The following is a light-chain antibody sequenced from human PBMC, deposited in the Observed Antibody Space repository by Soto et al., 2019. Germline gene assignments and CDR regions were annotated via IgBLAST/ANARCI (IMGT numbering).Light chain of an antibody. J-gene: IGKJ3*01. CDR2: GAS. Sequence: EIVFTQSPVPLSLSPGERATFSCRSIQSVSSRFLAWYQQKPGQAPRLLIYGASSRATGIPDRFSGSGSGTDFTLTISRLEPEDFAVYYCHYYDDSPPFTFGHGTKVDIK. CDR3: HYYDDSPPFT. CDR1: QSVSSRF. V-gene: IGKV3-20*01.